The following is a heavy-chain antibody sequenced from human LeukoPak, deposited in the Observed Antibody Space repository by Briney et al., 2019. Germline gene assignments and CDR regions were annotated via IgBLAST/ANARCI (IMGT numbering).Heavy chain of an antibody. CDR2: INHSGSI. Sequence: SETLSLTCAVHGGSLSGYDWNWIRQTPGKGLEWIGEINHSGSINYNPSLESRVTMSLDTSKNQVSLNLSSVTAADTAVYYCARDRITNWFDPWGKGTLVTVSS. J-gene: IGHJ5*02. CDR3: ARDRITNWFDP. V-gene: IGHV4-34*01. D-gene: IGHD2-15*01. CDR1: GGSLSGYD.